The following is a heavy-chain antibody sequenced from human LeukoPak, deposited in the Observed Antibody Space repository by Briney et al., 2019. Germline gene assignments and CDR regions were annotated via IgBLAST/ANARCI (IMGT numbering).Heavy chain of an antibody. D-gene: IGHD5-24*01. J-gene: IGHJ4*02. CDR1: GGSFSGYY. CDR3: ARGRKYVATIIN. Sequence: PSETLSLTGAAYGGSFSGYYWSWLRQPPGKGLEWVGEISYSGIINYNPSLKSGVNIKVKTSKNKFSQKLISVTAADTAVYYCARGRKYVATIINWGQGTLVTVSS. V-gene: IGHV4-34*01. CDR2: ISYSGII.